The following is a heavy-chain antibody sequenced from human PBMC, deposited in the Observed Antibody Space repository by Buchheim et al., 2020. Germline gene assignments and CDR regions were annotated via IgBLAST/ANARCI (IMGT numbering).Heavy chain of an antibody. D-gene: IGHD3-9*01. J-gene: IGHJ4*02. CDR1: GGSFSGYY. Sequence: QVQLQQWGAGLLKPSETLSLTCAVYGGSFSGYYWSWIRQPPGKGLEWIGEINHSGSTNYNPSLKSRVTISVDTSKNQFSLKLSFVTAADTAVYSCATKYYDILTGYYNFSYWGQGTL. V-gene: IGHV4-34*01. CDR3: ATKYYDILTGYYNFSY. CDR2: INHSGST.